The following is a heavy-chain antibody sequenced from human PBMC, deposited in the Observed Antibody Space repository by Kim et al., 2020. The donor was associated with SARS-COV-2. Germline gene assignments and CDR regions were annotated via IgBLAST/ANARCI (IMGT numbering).Heavy chain of an antibody. D-gene: IGHD3-10*01. CDR1: GGSISSYY. V-gene: IGHV4-59*08. Sequence: SETLSLTCTVSGGSISSYYWSWIRQPPGKGLEWIGYIYYSGSTNYNPSLKSRVTISVDTSKNQFSLKLSSVTAADTAVYYCARHLGAPFTMVRGEAYYYYGMDVWGQGTTVTVSS. CDR2: IYYSGST. J-gene: IGHJ6*02. CDR3: ARHLGAPFTMVRGEAYYYYGMDV.